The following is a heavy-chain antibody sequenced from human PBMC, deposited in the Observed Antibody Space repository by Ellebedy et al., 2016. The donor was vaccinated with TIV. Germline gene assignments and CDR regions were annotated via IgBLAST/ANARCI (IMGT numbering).Heavy chain of an antibody. CDR2: IKQDGSEK. J-gene: IGHJ3*01. CDR1: GFSFRSYW. Sequence: GESLKISCAASGFSFRSYWMSWVRQAPGKGLEWVANIKQDGSEKYNVDSVRGRFTISRDNARNALYLQMNSLTVEDTAVYYCVTDGSYGDYLSPTHAFVFWGQGTMVAVSS. V-gene: IGHV3-7*01. CDR3: VTDGSYGDYLSPTHAFVF. D-gene: IGHD4-17*01.